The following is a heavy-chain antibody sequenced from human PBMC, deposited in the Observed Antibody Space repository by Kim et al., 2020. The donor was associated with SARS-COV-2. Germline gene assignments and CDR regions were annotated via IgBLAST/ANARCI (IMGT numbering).Heavy chain of an antibody. CDR2: ISWDGGSK. D-gene: IGHD4-17*01. V-gene: IGHV3-43*01. Sequence: GGSLRLSCAGSGFTFDDYTMHWVRQGPGKGLEWVLLISWDGGSKDYADSVKGRFTISRDNSKNSLYLQMNSLRTEDTALYYCAKENDYGGNPQAFDYWGQGTLVTVSS. J-gene: IGHJ4*02. CDR3: AKENDYGGNPQAFDY. CDR1: GFTFDDYT.